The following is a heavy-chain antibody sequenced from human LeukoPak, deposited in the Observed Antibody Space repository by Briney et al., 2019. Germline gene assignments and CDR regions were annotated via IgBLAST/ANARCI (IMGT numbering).Heavy chain of an antibody. CDR3: ARGGINYFDY. V-gene: IGHV3-7*01. CDR1: GFTFSNYW. D-gene: IGHD2-15*01. J-gene: IGHJ4*02. CDR2: IKEDGREK. Sequence: AGGSLRLSCAASGFTFSNYWMSWVRQAPGEGLEWVANIKEDGREKYYVDSVRGRFTISRDNAKNSLYLQMNSLRAEDTAVYYCARGGINYFDYWGQGTPVTVSS.